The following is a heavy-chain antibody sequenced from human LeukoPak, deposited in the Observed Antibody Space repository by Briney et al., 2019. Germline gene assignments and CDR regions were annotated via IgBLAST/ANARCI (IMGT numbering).Heavy chain of an antibody. D-gene: IGHD3-10*01. Sequence: PSETPSLTCTVSGGSISSYYWSWIRQPPGKGLEWIGYIYYSGSTNYNPSLKSRVTISVDTSKNQFSLKLSSVTAADTAVYYCARANYYGSGSYYGLYDYWGQGTLVTVSS. CDR2: IYYSGST. CDR1: GGSISSYY. J-gene: IGHJ4*02. CDR3: ARANYYGSGSYYGLYDY. V-gene: IGHV4-59*01.